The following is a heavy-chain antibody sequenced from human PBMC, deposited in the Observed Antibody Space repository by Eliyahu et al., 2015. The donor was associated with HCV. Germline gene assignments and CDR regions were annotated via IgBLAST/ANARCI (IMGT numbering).Heavy chain of an antibody. CDR1: GFTFSSXG. Sequence: QEQLVESGGGVVQPGRSLRLSCAASGFTFSSXGMHWVRQAPGQGLEWVAVVSYDGTNKHYADSVKGRFTISRDNSKNTLYLQMNSLRAEDTAVYYCAKDRSPQKYYYDDYLDYWGQGTLVTVSS. CDR2: VSYDGTNK. D-gene: IGHD3-22*01. J-gene: IGHJ4*02. V-gene: IGHV3-30*18. CDR3: AKDRSPQKYYYDDYLDY.